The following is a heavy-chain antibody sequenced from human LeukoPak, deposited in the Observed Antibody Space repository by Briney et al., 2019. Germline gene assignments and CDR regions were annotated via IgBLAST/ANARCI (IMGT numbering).Heavy chain of an antibody. CDR2: INWNGGST. Sequence: GGSLRLSCAASGFTFDDYGMSWVRQAPGKGLEWVSGINWNGGSTGYADSVKGRFTISRDNAKNSLYLQMNSLRAEDTALYYCAREDSYGYGGVWFDPWGQGTLVTVSS. CDR3: AREDSYGYGGVWFDP. D-gene: IGHD5-18*01. CDR1: GFTFDDYG. V-gene: IGHV3-20*04. J-gene: IGHJ5*02.